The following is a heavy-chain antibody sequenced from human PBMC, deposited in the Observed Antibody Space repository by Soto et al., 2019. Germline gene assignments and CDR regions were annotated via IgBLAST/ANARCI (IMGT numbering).Heavy chain of an antibody. D-gene: IGHD3-22*01. J-gene: IGHJ6*02. CDR2: IIPIFGTA. CDR3: ARVRDDSSGYYYYGMDV. CDR1: GGTFSSYA. Sequence: SVKVSCKASGGTFSSYAISWVRQAPGQGLEWMGGIIPIFGTANYAQKFQGRVTITADESTSTAYMELSSLRSEDTAVFYCARVRDDSSGYYYYGMDVWGQGTTVTVS. V-gene: IGHV1-69*13.